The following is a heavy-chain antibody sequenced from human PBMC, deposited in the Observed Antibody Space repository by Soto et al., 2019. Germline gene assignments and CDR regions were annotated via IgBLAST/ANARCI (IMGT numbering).Heavy chain of an antibody. V-gene: IGHV5-51*01. CDR3: ARRSGGSSRYLPYYYGMDV. Sequence: PGESLKISCKGSGYSFPSYWIGWVRQMPGKGLEWMGNIYPCDSDTRYSPSFQGQVTISADKSISTAYLQWSSRKASDTAMYYCARRSGGSSRYLPYYYGMDVWGQGTTVTVSS. CDR2: IYPCDSDT. CDR1: GYSFPSYW. J-gene: IGHJ6*02. D-gene: IGHD3-16*02.